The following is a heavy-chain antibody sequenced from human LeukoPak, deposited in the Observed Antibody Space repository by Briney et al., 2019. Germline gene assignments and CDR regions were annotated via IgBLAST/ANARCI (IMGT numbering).Heavy chain of an antibody. CDR2: INTNSGVT. CDR1: GYILTGYY. D-gene: IGHD2-2*01. Sequence: ASVKVSCKASGYILTGYYMHWVRQAPGQGLEWMGWINTNSGVTKYSQKFQGRVTMTRDTSINTAYMEVNSLRSDDTAVYYCARARVVPAAMLFRPRYYFDYWGQGTLVTVSS. J-gene: IGHJ4*02. V-gene: IGHV1-2*02. CDR3: ARARVVPAAMLFRPRYYFDY.